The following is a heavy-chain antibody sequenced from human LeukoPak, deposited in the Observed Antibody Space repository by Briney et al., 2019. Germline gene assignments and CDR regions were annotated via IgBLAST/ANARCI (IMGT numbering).Heavy chain of an antibody. V-gene: IGHV3-7*01. CDR2: TNEFEGEK. CDR1: GFNFGTYW. Sequence: GGSLRLSCAVSGFNFGTYWMTWVRQAPGKGLEWVANTNEFEGEKHYADAVKGRFSISRDNAKNSVYLQMDSLRDEDTGVYFCARVLFRVSRYSGLDVWGQGTTVTVSS. J-gene: IGHJ6*02. CDR3: ARVLFRVSRYSGLDV. D-gene: IGHD6-6*01.